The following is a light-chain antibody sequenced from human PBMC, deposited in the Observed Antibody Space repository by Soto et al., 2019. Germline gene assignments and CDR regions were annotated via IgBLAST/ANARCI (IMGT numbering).Light chain of an antibody. CDR1: QSVTTN. CDR3: QQYNNWPRT. V-gene: IGKV3-15*01. Sequence: EIVMTQSPATLSVSPGERATLSCTASQSVTTNLAWYQQKPGQAPRLLIYGASTRATGVPARSSGSGSGTEFTLTISSLQSEDFAVYYCQQYNNWPRTFGQGTKVEIK. CDR2: GAS. J-gene: IGKJ1*01.